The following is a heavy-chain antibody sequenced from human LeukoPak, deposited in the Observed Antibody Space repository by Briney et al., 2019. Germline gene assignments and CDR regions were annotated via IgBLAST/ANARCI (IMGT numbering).Heavy chain of an antibody. Sequence: GGSLRLSCAASGFTFTNHWMHWVRQAPGKGLVWVSRIRGDGGDTSYADSVKGRFTISRDSAKNTLYLQMDSLGAEDTAVYYCGRDVVVGSGSVDYWGQGVLVTVSS. CDR2: IRGDGGDT. CDR3: GRDVVVGSGSVDY. CDR1: GFTFTNHW. D-gene: IGHD3-10*01. V-gene: IGHV3-74*01. J-gene: IGHJ4*02.